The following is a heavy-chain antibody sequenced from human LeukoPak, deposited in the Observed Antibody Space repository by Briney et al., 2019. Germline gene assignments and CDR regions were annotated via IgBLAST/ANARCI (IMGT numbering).Heavy chain of an antibody. CDR1: GYTFTGYY. CDR3: AREVGGNIVFDY. Sequence: GASVKVSCKASGYTFTGYYIHWVRQAPGQGLEWMGWINPKSGGTKYAQKFQGRVTMTRDTSITTAYMEVSRLRSDDTAVYHCAREVGGNIVFDYWGQGTLVTVSS. CDR2: INPKSGGT. J-gene: IGHJ4*02. D-gene: IGHD4-23*01. V-gene: IGHV1-2*02.